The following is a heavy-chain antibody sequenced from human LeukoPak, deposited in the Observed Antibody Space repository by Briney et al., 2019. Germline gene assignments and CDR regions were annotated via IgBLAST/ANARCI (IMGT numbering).Heavy chain of an antibody. Sequence: GESLKISCKGSGYSFTSYWIGWVRQMPGKGLEWMGIIYPGDSDTRYSPSFQGQVTISADKSISTAYLQWSSLKASDTAMYYCGRIPAAGSLKGSFDIWGQGTMVTVSS. CDR2: IYPGDSDT. J-gene: IGHJ3*02. CDR3: GRIPAAGSLKGSFDI. V-gene: IGHV5-51*01. D-gene: IGHD6-13*01. CDR1: GYSFTSYW.